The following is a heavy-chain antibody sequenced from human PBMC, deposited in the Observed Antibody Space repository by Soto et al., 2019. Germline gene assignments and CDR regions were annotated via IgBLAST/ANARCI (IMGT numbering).Heavy chain of an antibody. J-gene: IGHJ5*02. CDR2: INPNSGGT. V-gene: IGHV1-2*04. CDR3: AREGAYCSGGSCYSGWFDP. D-gene: IGHD2-15*01. CDR1: GYTFTGYY. Sequence: QVQLVQSGAEVKKPGASVKVSCKASGYTFTGYYMHWVRQAPGQGLEWMGWINPNSGGTNYAQKFQGWVTMTRDTSISTAYMELSRLRSDDTAVYYCAREGAYCSGGSCYSGWFDPWGQGTLVTVSS.